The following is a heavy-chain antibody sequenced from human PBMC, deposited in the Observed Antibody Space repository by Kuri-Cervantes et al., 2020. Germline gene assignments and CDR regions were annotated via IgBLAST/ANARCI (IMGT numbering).Heavy chain of an antibody. Sequence: GESLKISCAASGFTFSSYWMSWVRQAPGKGLGWVANIKQDGSEKYYVDSVKGRFTISRDNAKNSLYLQMSSLRVDDTAVYFCARYSGSNGFVYWGQGTLVTVSS. J-gene: IGHJ4*02. CDR1: GFTFSSYW. CDR2: IKQDGSEK. D-gene: IGHD1-26*01. CDR3: ARYSGSNGFVY. V-gene: IGHV3-7*01.